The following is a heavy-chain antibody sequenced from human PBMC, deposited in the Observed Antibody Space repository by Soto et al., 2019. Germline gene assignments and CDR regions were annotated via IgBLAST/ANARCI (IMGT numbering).Heavy chain of an antibody. CDR1: GYTFTTFG. CDR3: ARGDYGGNSDFLSN. D-gene: IGHD4-17*01. Sequence: VQLVPSGPEVKTPGASVKVSCEASGYTFTTFGLTWVRQAPGEGLEWMGWIGVYNGHTSYAQSFQGRVTMTTDTSTSTAYLEVRSLRSDDTAVYYCARGDYGGNSDFLSNWGQGTLVTVSS. J-gene: IGHJ4*02. V-gene: IGHV1-18*04. CDR2: IGVYNGHT.